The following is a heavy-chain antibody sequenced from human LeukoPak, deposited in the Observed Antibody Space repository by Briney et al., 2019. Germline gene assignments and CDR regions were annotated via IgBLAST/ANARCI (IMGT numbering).Heavy chain of an antibody. CDR1: GFTFSDYY. J-gene: IGHJ6*02. CDR3: ARDAPPYFDWLIPTSAHYGMDV. CDR2: ISSSGSTI. V-gene: IGHV3-11*01. D-gene: IGHD3-9*01. Sequence: GGSLRLSCAASGFTFSDYYMSWIRQAPGKGLEWVSYISSSGSTIYYADSVKGRFTISRDNAKNSLYLQMNSLRAEDTAVYYCARDAPPYFDWLIPTSAHYGMDVWGQGTTVTVSS.